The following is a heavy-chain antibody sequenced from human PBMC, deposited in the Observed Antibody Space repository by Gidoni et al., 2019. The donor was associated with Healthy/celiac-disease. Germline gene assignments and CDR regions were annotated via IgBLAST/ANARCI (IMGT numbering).Heavy chain of an antibody. D-gene: IGHD3-3*01. Sequence: QVQLQESGPGLVKPSETLSLTGTVSGGSIRSYYWSWIRQPAGKGLEWIGRIYTSGSTNYNPSLKSRVTMSVDTSKNQFSLKLSSVTAADTAVYYCARDSVEVLGYYYYYGMDVWGQGTTVTVSS. CDR1: GGSIRSYY. J-gene: IGHJ6*02. CDR3: ARDSVEVLGYYYYYGMDV. V-gene: IGHV4-4*07. CDR2: IYTSGST.